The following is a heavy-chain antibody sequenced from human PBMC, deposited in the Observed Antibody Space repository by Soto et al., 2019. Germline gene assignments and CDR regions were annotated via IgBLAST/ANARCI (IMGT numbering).Heavy chain of an antibody. V-gene: IGHV3-48*02. CDR1: GFTFSSYS. CDR2: ISSSSSTI. D-gene: IGHD4-17*01. Sequence: EVQLVESGGGLVQPGGSLRLSCAASGFTFSSYSMNWVREAPGKGLEWVSYISSSSSTIYYADSVKGRFTISRDNAKNSLYLQMNSLRDEDTAVYYCARSGDYVSYYYYYYGMDVWGQGTTVTVSS. CDR3: ARSGDYVSYYYYYYGMDV. J-gene: IGHJ6*02.